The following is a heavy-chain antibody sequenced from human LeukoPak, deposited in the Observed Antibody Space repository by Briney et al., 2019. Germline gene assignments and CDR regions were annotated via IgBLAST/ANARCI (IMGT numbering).Heavy chain of an antibody. D-gene: IGHD4-23*01. J-gene: IGHJ3*02. CDR3: ARPDDYGGKPAAFDI. CDR2: IYAGDSDT. Sequence: GESLKISCKASGYTFITYWIGWVRQMPGKRLEWTGIIYAGDSDTRYSPSFQGQVTISADKSISTAYLHWSSLKASDTAIYYCARPDDYGGKPAAFDIWGQGTLVTVSS. V-gene: IGHV5-51*01. CDR1: GYTFITYW.